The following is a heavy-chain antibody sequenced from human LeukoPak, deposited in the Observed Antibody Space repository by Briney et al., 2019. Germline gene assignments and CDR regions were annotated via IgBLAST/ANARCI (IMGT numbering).Heavy chain of an antibody. J-gene: IGHJ6*02. CDR3: ARGILVTATFSYYHRMDV. CDR2: IYYSGNT. Sequence: SETLSLTCTVSAGSISSSSYFWGWIRQPPGKGLEWIGSIYYSGNTYFNPSLQSRVTISVDASKNQFSLKLSSVTAADTAAYYCARGILVTATFSYYHRMDVWGQGTTVSVSS. D-gene: IGHD2-21*02. CDR1: AGSISSSSYF. V-gene: IGHV4-39*01.